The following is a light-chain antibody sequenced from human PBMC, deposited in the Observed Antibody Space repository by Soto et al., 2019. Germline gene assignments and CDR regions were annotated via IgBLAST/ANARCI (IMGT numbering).Light chain of an antibody. CDR2: AAS. J-gene: IGKJ5*01. CDR3: QHADSVPSFI. V-gene: IGKV1-12*01. CDR1: EDISTW. Sequence: DIQMTQSPSSVSASVGDRVTITCRSSEDISTWLAWYQQKPGKAPKLLIYAASSLQSGVPSRFSGSGSGTDFTLAIGSIQPADHGTYYRQHADSVPSFIFGQVARLDIK.